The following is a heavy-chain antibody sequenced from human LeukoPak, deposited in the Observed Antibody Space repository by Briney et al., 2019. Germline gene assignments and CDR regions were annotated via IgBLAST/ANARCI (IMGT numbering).Heavy chain of an antibody. CDR2: ISSSGSTI. V-gene: IGHV3-48*03. CDR1: GFTFSSYE. J-gene: IGHJ4*02. CDR3: FFIKVGGDY. Sequence: RGSLRLSCAASGFTFSSYEMDWVRQAPGKGLEWVSYISSSGSTIYYADSVKGRFTISRDNAKNSLYLQMNSLRAEDTAVYYCFFIKVGGDYWGQGTLVTVSS.